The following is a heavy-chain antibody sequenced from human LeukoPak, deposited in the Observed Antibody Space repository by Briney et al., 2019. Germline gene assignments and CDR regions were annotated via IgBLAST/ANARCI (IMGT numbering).Heavy chain of an antibody. V-gene: IGHV3-64*01. CDR2: ISSNGDAT. CDR1: GFTFNNHV. D-gene: IGHD5-24*01. Sequence: GGSLRRSCAASGFTFNNHVMHWVRQAPGKGLEHVSIISSNGDATYYARSVEGRFAISRDNSKNTLYLQLGSLRPDDMAVYYCVRSRSGYNVFDSWGQGTLVTV. J-gene: IGHJ4*02. CDR3: VRSRSGYNVFDS.